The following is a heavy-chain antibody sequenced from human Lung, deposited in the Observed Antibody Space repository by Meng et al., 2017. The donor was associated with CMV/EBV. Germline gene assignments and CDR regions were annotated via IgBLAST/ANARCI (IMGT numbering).Heavy chain of an antibody. J-gene: IGHJ6*02. Sequence: SXTLSLXCTVTGGSISSDDHYWSWIRQTPGKGLEWIGYIYYSGSTYYIPSLKSRVIMSVDTSKNHFSLNLTSVTAADTAVYYCSRWSLVHYNMDVWGQGTAVTVSS. V-gene: IGHV4-30-4*02. CDR3: SRWSLVHYNMDV. D-gene: IGHD3-16*01. CDR1: GGSISSDDHY. CDR2: IYYSGST.